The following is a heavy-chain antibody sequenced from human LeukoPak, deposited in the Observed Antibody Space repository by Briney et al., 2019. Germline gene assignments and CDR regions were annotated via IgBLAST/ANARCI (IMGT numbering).Heavy chain of an antibody. D-gene: IGHD4-17*01. CDR2: SNSDGSST. V-gene: IGHV3-74*01. J-gene: IGHJ4*02. CDR3: ARGGDYPFDY. CDR1: GFTFSSYW. Sequence: PGGSLRLSCAASGFTFSSYWMHWVRHAPGKGLVWVSRSNSDGSSTNYADSVKGRFTISRDNAKNTLYLQMNSLRAEDTAVYYCARGGDYPFDYWGQGTLVTVPS.